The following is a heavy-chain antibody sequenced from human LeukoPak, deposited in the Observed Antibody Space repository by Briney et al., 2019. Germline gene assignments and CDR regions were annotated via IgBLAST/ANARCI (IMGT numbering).Heavy chain of an antibody. CDR1: GGSISSGDYY. D-gene: IGHD4-17*01. V-gene: IGHV4-30-4*08. Sequence: SQTLSLTCTVSGGSISSGDYYWSWIRQSPGKGLEWIGYIYYSGSTYYNPSLKSRVTISVDTSKNQFSLKLSSVTAADTAVYYCASGSTVTTGYDAFDIWGQGTMVTVSS. CDR2: IYYSGST. CDR3: ASGSTVTTGYDAFDI. J-gene: IGHJ3*02.